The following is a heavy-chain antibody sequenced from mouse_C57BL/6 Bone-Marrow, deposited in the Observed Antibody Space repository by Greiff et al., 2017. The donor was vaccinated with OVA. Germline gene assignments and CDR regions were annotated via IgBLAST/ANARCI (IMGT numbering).Heavy chain of an antibody. Sequence: LQESGPELVKPGASVKISCKASGYAFSSSWMNWVKQRPGKGLEWIGRIYPGDGDTNYNGKFKGKATLTADKSSSTAYMQLSSLTSEDSAVYFCATIYYGNYDFDYWGQGTTLTVSS. J-gene: IGHJ2*01. D-gene: IGHD2-1*01. CDR1: GYAFSSSW. V-gene: IGHV1-82*01. CDR3: ATIYYGNYDFDY. CDR2: IYPGDGDT.